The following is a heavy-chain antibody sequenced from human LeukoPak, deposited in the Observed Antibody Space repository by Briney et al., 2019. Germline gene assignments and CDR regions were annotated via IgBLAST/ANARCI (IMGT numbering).Heavy chain of an antibody. J-gene: IGHJ6*02. V-gene: IGHV4-34*01. Sequence: SETLSLTCTVSGGSISGYYWSWIRQPPGKGLEWIGEINHSGSTNYNPSLKSRVTISVDTSKNQFSLKLSSVTAADTAVYYCARGGGISLRYYYYGMDVWGQGTTVTVSS. CDR3: ARGGGISLRYYYYGMDV. CDR1: GGSISGYY. D-gene: IGHD3-16*01. CDR2: INHSGST.